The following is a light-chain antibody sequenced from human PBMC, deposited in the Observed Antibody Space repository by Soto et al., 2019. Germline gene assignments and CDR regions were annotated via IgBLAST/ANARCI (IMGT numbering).Light chain of an antibody. V-gene: IGKV3-15*01. CDR1: QSVSTS. J-gene: IGKJ2*01. CDR2: SAS. Sequence: EVVMTQSPATLSVFPGERVTLSCRASQSVSTSLAWYQQKPGQAPRLLIYSASTRATGIPARFSGSGSGTEFTLTISSLESEDFAFYYCQQYIHGYTFGQGTELEIK. CDR3: QQYIHGYT.